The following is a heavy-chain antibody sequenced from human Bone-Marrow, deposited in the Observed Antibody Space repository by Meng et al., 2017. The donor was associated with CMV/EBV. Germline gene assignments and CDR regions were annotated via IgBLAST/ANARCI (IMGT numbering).Heavy chain of an antibody. D-gene: IGHD2-2*01. CDR3: ARLSGEAAMPFDY. J-gene: IGHJ4*02. V-gene: IGHV4-59*01. Sequence: SETLSLTCTVSGGSISSYYWSWIRQPPGKGLEWIGYIYYSGSTNYNPSLKSRVTISVDTTKNQSPLKLISVTAADTAVYYCARLSGEAAMPFDYWGQGTLVTVSS. CDR1: GGSISSYY. CDR2: IYYSGST.